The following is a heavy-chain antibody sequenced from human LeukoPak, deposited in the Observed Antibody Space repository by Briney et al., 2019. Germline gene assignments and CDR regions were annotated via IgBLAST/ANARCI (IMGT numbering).Heavy chain of an antibody. Sequence: PSQTLALTCTVSGGSINSGGYYWSWNRQHPGKGLESIAWIDYSGSTYYNPSLKRRVTISVDTSKNQFSLKLSSVTAAETAVYYCARVAGDYGPGYFQHWGQGNLVTVSS. CDR2: IDYSGST. CDR3: ARVAGDYGPGYFQH. V-gene: IGHV4-31*03. CDR1: GGSINSGGYY. D-gene: IGHD4-17*01. J-gene: IGHJ1*01.